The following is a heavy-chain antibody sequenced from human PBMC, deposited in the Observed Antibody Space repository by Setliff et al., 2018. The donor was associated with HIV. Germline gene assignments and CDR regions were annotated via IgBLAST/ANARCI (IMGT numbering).Heavy chain of an antibody. CDR3: ARRAYYDFWSGYYLSIANRFDS. CDR2: LPHSGAT. V-gene: IGHV4-39*01. Sequence: SSETLSLTCTVSGGSINSRDYSWGWIRQPPGKGLEWIVSLPHSGATFYNPSLWSRVTTSVDTPKNQFSLKLSSVTAADTAVYYCARRAYYDFWSGYYLSIANRFDSWGQGILVTVSS. D-gene: IGHD3-3*01. J-gene: IGHJ5*01. CDR1: GGSINSRDYS.